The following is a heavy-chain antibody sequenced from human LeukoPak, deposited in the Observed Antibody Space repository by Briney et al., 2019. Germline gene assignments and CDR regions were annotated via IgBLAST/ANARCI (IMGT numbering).Heavy chain of an antibody. CDR2: IRSSSSYI. V-gene: IGHV3-21*01. Sequence: GGSLRLSCAASGFTFSSYSMNWVRQAPGKGLEWVSSIRSSSSYIYYADSVKGRFTISRDNAKNSLYLQMNSLRAEDTAVYYCARDHAVAGFGYWGQGTLVTVSS. J-gene: IGHJ4*02. CDR3: ARDHAVAGFGY. CDR1: GFTFSSYS. D-gene: IGHD6-19*01.